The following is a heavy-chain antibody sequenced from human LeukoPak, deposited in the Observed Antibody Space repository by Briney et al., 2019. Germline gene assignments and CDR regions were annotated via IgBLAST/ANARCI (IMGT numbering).Heavy chain of an antibody. CDR2: IYYSGST. CDR1: GGSISSYY. V-gene: IGHV4-59*12. CDR3: ARDHIDNYYYYGMDV. D-gene: IGHD5-12*01. J-gene: IGHJ6*02. Sequence: PSETLSLTCTVTGGSISSYYWSWIRQPPGKGLEWIGYIYYSGSTNYNPSLKSRVTISVDTSKNQFSLKLSSVTAADTAVYYCARDHIDNYYYYGMDVWGQGTTVTVSS.